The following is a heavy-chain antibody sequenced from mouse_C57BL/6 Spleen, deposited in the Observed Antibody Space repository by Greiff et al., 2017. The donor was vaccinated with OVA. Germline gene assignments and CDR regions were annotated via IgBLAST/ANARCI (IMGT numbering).Heavy chain of an antibody. CDR2: IYPGSGST. CDR1: GYTFTSYW. Sequence: QVQLQQSGAELVKPGASVKMSCKASGYTFTSYWITWVKQRPGQGLEWIGDIYPGSGSTNYNEKFKSKATLTVDTSSSTAYMQLSSLTSEDSAVYCCARVTGQTFYYAMDYWGQGTSVTVSS. V-gene: IGHV1-55*01. CDR3: ARVTGQTFYYAMDY. D-gene: IGHD2-13*01. J-gene: IGHJ4*01.